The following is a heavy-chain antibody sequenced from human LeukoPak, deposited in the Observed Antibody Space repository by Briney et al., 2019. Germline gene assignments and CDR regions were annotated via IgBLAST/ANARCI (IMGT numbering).Heavy chain of an antibody. D-gene: IGHD4-17*01. CDR1: VYRFTDYY. CDR3: ASGDHRGGDYSSGN. CDR2: VNPINGDT. J-gene: IGHJ4*02. Sequence: ASVKVSCKASVYRFTDYYMHWVRQAPGQGLEWMGWVNPINGDTIYPQKFRGRVTVTRDTSITTAYMELSRLRSDDTAVYYCASGDHRGGDYSSGNWGQGTLVTVSS. V-gene: IGHV1-2*02.